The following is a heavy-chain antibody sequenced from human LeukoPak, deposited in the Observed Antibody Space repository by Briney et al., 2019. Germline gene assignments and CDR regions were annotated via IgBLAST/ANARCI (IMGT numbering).Heavy chain of an antibody. V-gene: IGHV3-23*01. J-gene: IGHJ4*02. CDR3: ARGGDFY. D-gene: IGHD3-10*01. Sequence: PGGSLRLSCAASGFTFSSYGMSWVRQAPGKGLEWVSAISGSGGSTYYADSVKGRFTISRDNAKNSLYLQMNSLRADDTAVYYCARGGDFYWGQGTLVTVSS. CDR2: ISGSGGST. CDR1: GFTFSSYG.